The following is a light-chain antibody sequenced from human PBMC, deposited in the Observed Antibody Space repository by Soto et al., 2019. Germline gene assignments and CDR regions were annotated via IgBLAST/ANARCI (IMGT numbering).Light chain of an antibody. Sequence: EIVMTQSPATLSVSPGERATLSCRASQSVSSNFAWYQQKPGQAPRLLIYGASTRATGIPARFSGSGSGTEFTLTISSLQSEDFAVYYCQQYNNWYMYTFGQGTKLEIK. CDR1: QSVSSN. CDR2: GAS. V-gene: IGKV3-15*01. CDR3: QQYNNWYMYT. J-gene: IGKJ2*01.